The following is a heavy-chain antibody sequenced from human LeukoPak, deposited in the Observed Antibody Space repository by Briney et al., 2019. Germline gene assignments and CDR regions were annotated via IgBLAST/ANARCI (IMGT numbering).Heavy chain of an antibody. V-gene: IGHV1-18*01. CDR3: ARDSYDGEGMRWLSDY. Sequence: ASVKVSCKASGYTFTSYGISWVRQAPGQGLEWMGWISAYNGNTNYAQKLQGRVTMTTDTSTSTAYMELRSLRSDDTAVYYCARDSYDGEGMRWLSDYWGQGTLVTVSS. CDR1: GYTFTSYG. CDR2: ISAYNGNT. D-gene: IGHD3-16*01. J-gene: IGHJ4*02.